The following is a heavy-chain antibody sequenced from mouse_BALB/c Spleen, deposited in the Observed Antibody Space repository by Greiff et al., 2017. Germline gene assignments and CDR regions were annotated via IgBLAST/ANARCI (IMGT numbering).Heavy chain of an antibody. CDR2: IWGGGST. J-gene: IGHJ4*01. D-gene: IGHD1-1*01. CDR1: GFSLTDYG. V-gene: IGHV2-6-5*01. Sequence: QVQPQQSGPGLVAPSQSLSITCTVSGFSLTDYGVSWIRQPPGKGLEWLGVIWGGGSTYYNSALKSRLSISKDNSKSQVFLKMNSLQTDDTAMYYCAKQMITTVVADYAMDYWGQGTSVTVSS. CDR3: AKQMITTVVADYAMDY.